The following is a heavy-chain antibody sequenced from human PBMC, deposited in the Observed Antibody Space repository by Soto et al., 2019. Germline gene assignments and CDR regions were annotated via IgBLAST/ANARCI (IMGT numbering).Heavy chain of an antibody. V-gene: IGHV4-34*01. D-gene: IGHD5-18*01. CDR1: GGSFSGYY. Sequence: QVQLQQWGAGLLKPSETLSLTRAVYGGSFSGYYWSWIRQPPGKGLEWIGEINHSGSTNYNPSLKSRVTISVDTSKNQFSLKLSSVTAADTAVYYCARRSVDTAMVADYYGMDVWGQGTTVTVSS. CDR2: INHSGST. CDR3: ARRSVDTAMVADYYGMDV. J-gene: IGHJ6*02.